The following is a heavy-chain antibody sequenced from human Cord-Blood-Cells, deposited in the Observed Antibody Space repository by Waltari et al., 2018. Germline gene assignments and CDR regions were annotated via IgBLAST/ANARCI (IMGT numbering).Heavy chain of an antibody. V-gene: IGHV3-7*01. CDR2: IKQDGSGK. D-gene: IGHD1-26*01. CDR3: ARDRVGANAFDI. Sequence: EVQLVASGGGLVQPGGSLSLSCAASGFTFSSYWMRWLRQAPGKGLEWVANIKQDGSGKYYADSVKGRFTSSRDNAKNALYLQMNGLRAEDTAVYYCARDRVGANAFDIWGQGTMVTVSS. CDR1: GFTFSSYW. J-gene: IGHJ3*02.